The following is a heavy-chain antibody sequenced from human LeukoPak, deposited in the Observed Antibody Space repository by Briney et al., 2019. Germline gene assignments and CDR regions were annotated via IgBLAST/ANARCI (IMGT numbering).Heavy chain of an antibody. J-gene: IGHJ4*02. CDR2: NNHDWSI. CDR3: ARNVNAGYFDY. V-gene: IGHV4-38-2*01. D-gene: IGHD1-1*01. CDR1: GYPISSGYY. Sequence: PSETLSFTCAVSGYPISSGYYWGWIRQPPGKGLEWIATNNHDWSIYYNPSLKSRVTISLETSKNQFSLKLTSVTAADTAMYYCARNVNAGYFDYWSEPMLVSASS.